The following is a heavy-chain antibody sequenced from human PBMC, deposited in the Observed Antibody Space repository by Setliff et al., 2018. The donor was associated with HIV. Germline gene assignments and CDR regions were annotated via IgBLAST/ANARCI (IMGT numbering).Heavy chain of an antibody. CDR1: GGSISSGSYY. Sequence: SETLSLTCTVSGGSISSGSYYWSWIRQPAGKGLEWIGRIHTSGSTNYNPSLKSRVTISVDTSKKQFSLKLSSVTAADTAVYYCARVYYYDSSGYSEPYYMDVWGKGTTVTVS. CDR2: IHTSGST. D-gene: IGHD3-22*01. CDR3: ARVYYYDSSGYSEPYYMDV. J-gene: IGHJ6*03. V-gene: IGHV4-61*02.